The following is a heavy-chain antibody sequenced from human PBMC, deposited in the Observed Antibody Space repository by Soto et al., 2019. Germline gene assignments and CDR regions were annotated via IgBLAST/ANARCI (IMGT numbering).Heavy chain of an antibody. D-gene: IGHD3-22*01. CDR3: AGGRVGYYSRGYYNYFDY. CDR1: GGTFSSYA. V-gene: IGHV1-69*12. Sequence: QVQLVQSGAEVKKPGASVTVSCKASGGTFSSYAISWVRQAPGQGLEWMGGFIPIFGTANYAQKFQGRATITAADFTSTACVGVCSMRSEDTAGYYRAGGRVGYYSRGYYNYFDYWVQGTMDTVST. CDR2: FIPIFGTA. J-gene: IGHJ4*02.